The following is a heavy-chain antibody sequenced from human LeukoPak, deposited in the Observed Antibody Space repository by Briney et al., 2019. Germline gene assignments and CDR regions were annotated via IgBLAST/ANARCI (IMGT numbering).Heavy chain of an antibody. J-gene: IGHJ3*02. D-gene: IGHD6-13*01. Sequence: GGSLRLSCAASGFTFSSYSMNWVRQAPGKGLEWVSSISSSSSYIYYADSVEGRFTISRDNAKNSLYLQMNSLRAEDTAVYYCARARYSSSWDDAFDIWGQGTMVTVSS. CDR2: ISSSSSYI. CDR3: ARARYSSSWDDAFDI. V-gene: IGHV3-21*01. CDR1: GFTFSSYS.